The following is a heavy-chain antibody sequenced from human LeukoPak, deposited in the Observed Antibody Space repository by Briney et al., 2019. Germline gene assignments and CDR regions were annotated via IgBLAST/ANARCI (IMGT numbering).Heavy chain of an antibody. V-gene: IGHV1-69*05. CDR1: GGTFSSYA. CDR2: IIPISGTA. J-gene: IGHJ4*02. Sequence: SVKVSCKASGGTFSSYAISWVRQAPGQGLEWMGRIIPISGTANYAQKFQGRVTITTDESTSTAYMELSSLRSEDTAVYYCARAAEYYYDSSGYSGFDFDYWGQGTLVTVSS. D-gene: IGHD3-22*01. CDR3: ARAAEYYYDSSGYSGFDFDY.